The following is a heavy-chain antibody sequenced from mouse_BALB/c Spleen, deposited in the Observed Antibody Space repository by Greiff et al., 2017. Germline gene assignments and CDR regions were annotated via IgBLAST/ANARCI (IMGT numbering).Heavy chain of an antibody. CDR2: ISSGSSTI. D-gene: IGHD1-1*01. V-gene: IGHV5-17*02. J-gene: IGHJ1*01. CDR3: ARSTTVVADV. CDR1: GFTFSSYG. Sequence: EVKLVESGGDLVKPGGSLKLSCAASGFTFSSYGMSWVRQTPDKRLEWVATISSGSSTIYYADTVKGRFTISRDNPKNTLFLQMTSLRSEDTAMYYCARSTTVVADVWGAGTTVTVSS.